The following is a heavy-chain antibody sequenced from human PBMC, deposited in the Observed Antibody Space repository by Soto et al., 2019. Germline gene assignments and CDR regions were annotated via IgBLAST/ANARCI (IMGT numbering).Heavy chain of an antibody. CDR1: GGSISSGDYY. CDR2: IYYSGST. CDR3: ARAPFSFSGPYPSVGTYGDYGYFAY. V-gene: IGHV4-30-4*01. J-gene: IGHJ4*02. D-gene: IGHD4-17*01. Sequence: SETLSLTCTVSGGSISSGDYYWSWIRQPPGKGLEWIGHIYYSGSTYYNPSLKSRVTISVDTSKNQFSLKLSSVTAADTAVYYCARAPFSFSGPYPSVGTYGDYGYFAYWGQGTLVTVSS.